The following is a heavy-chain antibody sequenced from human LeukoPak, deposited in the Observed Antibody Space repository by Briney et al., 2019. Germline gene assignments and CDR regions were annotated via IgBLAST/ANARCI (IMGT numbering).Heavy chain of an antibody. V-gene: IGHV3-9*01. D-gene: IGHD6-19*01. CDR1: GFPFSDYT. Sequence: GGSLRLSCAASGFPFSDYTMHWVRQTPGKGLEWVLGITWNSDTMHYADSVKGRFTISRDNAKNSLYLQMNSVRAEDTALYYCAKDSVPGLGYFYMAVWGKGTTVAVSS. CDR3: AKDSVPGLGYFYMAV. J-gene: IGHJ6*03. CDR2: ITWNSDTM.